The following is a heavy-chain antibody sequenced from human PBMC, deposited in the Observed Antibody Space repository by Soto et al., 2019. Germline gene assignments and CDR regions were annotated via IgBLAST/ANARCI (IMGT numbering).Heavy chain of an antibody. Sequence: NPSETLSLTCTVSGGSISSGDYYWSWIRQPPGKGLEWIGYISYSGSAYYNPSLKSRFTISIDTSKKQFSLNLRSVTAADTAVYYCARDGWQMARGVSISGGMDVWGQGTTVTVSS. CDR1: GGSISSGDYY. V-gene: IGHV4-30-4*01. D-gene: IGHD3-10*01. CDR3: ARDGWQMARGVSISGGMDV. CDR2: ISYSGSA. J-gene: IGHJ6*02.